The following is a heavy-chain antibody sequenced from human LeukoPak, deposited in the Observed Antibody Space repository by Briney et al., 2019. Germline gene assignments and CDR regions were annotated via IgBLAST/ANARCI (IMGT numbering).Heavy chain of an antibody. CDR3: AELGITMIGGV. CDR1: GFTVSSKH. V-gene: IGHV3-48*03. Sequence: GGSLRLSCAASGFTVSSKHMSWVRQAPGKGLEWISYISSSGTTIHYADSVKGRFTISRDNAKNSLHLQMNSLRAEDTAVYYCAELGITMIGGVWGKGTTVTISS. CDR2: ISSSGTTI. J-gene: IGHJ6*04. D-gene: IGHD3-10*02.